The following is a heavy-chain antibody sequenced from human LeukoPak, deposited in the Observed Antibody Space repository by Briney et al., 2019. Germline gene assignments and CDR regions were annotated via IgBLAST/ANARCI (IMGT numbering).Heavy chain of an antibody. V-gene: IGHV5-51*01. CDR3: ARRAISSSADDY. D-gene: IGHD6-13*01. J-gene: IGHJ4*02. CDR2: IYPGDSDT. Sequence: PGESLKISCKGSGYRFTNYWIGWVRQMPGKGLEWMGIIYPGDSDTRYSPSFRGQVTISADESISTAYLQWSSLKASDTAMYYCARRAISSSADDYWSQGTLVTVSS. CDR1: GYRFTNYW.